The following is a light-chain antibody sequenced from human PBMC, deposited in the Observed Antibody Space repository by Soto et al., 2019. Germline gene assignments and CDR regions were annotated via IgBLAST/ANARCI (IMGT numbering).Light chain of an antibody. CDR3: NSYAGSNNLVV. CDR2: EVS. V-gene: IGLV2-8*01. J-gene: IGLJ2*01. CDR1: SNDVGGYNY. Sequence: QSALTQPPSASGSPGQSVTISCTGTSNDVGGYNYVSWYQQHPGKAPKLMIYEVSKRPSGVPDRFSGSKSGTTASLTVSGLQAEDEADYYCNSYAGSNNLVVFGGGTKLTVL.